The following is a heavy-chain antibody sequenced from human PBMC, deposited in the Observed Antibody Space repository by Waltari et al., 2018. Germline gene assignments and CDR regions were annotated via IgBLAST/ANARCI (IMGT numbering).Heavy chain of an antibody. V-gene: IGHV4-38-2*01. CDR2: NYHSGGT. CDR1: GYSISSGYY. CDR3: AREGSGWRYFDY. D-gene: IGHD6-19*01. J-gene: IGHJ4*02. Sequence: QVQLQESGPGLVKPSETLSLTCAVSGYSISSGYYWGWIRQPPGKGLEWIGSNYHSGGTYYNPSLKSRVTISVDTSKNQFSLKLSSVTAADTAVYYCAREGSGWRYFDYWGQGTLVTVSS.